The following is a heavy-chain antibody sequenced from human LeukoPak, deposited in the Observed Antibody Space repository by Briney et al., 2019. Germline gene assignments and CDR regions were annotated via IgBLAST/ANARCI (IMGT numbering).Heavy chain of an antibody. V-gene: IGHV1-69*04. D-gene: IGHD2-15*01. CDR3: ARGRIGGNFDY. J-gene: IGHJ4*02. CDR1: GGTFSSYA. Sequence: SVKVSCKAFGGTFSSYAISWVRQAPGQGLEWMGRIIPILGIANYAQKFQGRVTITADKSTSTAYMELSSLRSEDTAVYYCARGRIGGNFDYWGQGTLVTVSS. CDR2: IIPILGIA.